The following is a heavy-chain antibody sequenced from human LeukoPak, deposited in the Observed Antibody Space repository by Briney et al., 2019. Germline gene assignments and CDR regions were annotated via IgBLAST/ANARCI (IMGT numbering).Heavy chain of an antibody. CDR1: GGSISSGGYY. CDR2: IYYSGSA. CDR3: AGGGSEVLWFGRGDAFDI. D-gene: IGHD3-10*01. J-gene: IGHJ3*02. V-gene: IGHV4-31*03. Sequence: SQTLSLTCTVSGGSISSGGYYWSWIRQHPGKGLEWIGYIYYSGSAYYNPSLKSRVTISVDTSKNQFSLKLSSVTAADTAVYYCAGGGSEVLWFGRGDAFDIWGQGTMVTVSS.